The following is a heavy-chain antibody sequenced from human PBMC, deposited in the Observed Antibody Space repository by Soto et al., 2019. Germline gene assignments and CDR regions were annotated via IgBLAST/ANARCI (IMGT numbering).Heavy chain of an antibody. CDR1: GFTFSSYA. J-gene: IGHJ6*02. Sequence: GGSLRLSCAASGFTFSSYAMHWVRQAPGKGLEWVAIISYDVSNKYYADSVKGRFTISRDNSKNTLYLQMNSLRAEDTAVYYFARILRLGELSFKRNYYYGMDVWGQGTTVTVSS. CDR2: ISYDVSNK. D-gene: IGHD3-16*02. V-gene: IGHV3-30*14. CDR3: ARILRLGELSFKRNYYYGMDV.